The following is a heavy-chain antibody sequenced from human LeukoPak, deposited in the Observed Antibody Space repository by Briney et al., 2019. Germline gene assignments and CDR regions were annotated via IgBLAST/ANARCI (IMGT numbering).Heavy chain of an antibody. V-gene: IGHV3-23*01. CDR1: GFTFSSYW. J-gene: IGHJ4*02. CDR3: AKDYYDYIWGSYRGYFDY. CDR2: ISGSGGST. D-gene: IGHD3-16*02. Sequence: GGSLRLSCAASGFTFSSYWMSWVRQAPGKGLEWVSAISGSGGSTYYADSVKGRFTISRDNSKNTLYLQMNSLRAEDTAVYYCAKDYYDYIWGSYRGYFDYWGQGTLVTVSS.